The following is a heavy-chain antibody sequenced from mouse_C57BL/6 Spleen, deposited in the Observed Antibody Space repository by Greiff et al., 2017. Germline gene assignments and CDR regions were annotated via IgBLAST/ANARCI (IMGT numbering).Heavy chain of an antibody. D-gene: IGHD2-4*01. J-gene: IGHJ2*01. V-gene: IGHV1-72*01. CDR2: IDPNSGGT. CDR3: ARKGVYYDYFDY. CDR1: GYTFTSYW. Sequence: QVQLQQPGAELVKPGASVKLSCKASGYTFTSYWMHWVKQRPGRGLEWIGRIDPNSGGTKYNEKFKSKATLTVDKPTSTAYMQLSSLTSEDSAVYYCARKGVYYDYFDYWGQGPTLTVSS.